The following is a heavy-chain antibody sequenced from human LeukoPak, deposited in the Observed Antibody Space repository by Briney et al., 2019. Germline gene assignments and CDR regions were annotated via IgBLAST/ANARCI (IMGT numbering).Heavy chain of an antibody. CDR3: AKGDYDFWSGLVDY. CDR1: GFTFSSYA. V-gene: IGHV3-23*01. J-gene: IGHJ4*02. CDR2: ISGSGGST. D-gene: IGHD3-3*01. Sequence: GGSLRLSCAASGFTFSSYAMSWVRQAPGKGLEWVSAISGSGGSTYYADSVKGRFTISRDNSKNTLYLQMNSLRAEDTAVYYCAKGDYDFWSGLVDYWGQGTLVTVPS.